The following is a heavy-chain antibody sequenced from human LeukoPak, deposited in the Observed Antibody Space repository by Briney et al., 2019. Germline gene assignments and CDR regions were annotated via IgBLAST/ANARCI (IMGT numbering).Heavy chain of an antibody. V-gene: IGHV1-69*04. CDR1: GGTFSSYA. J-gene: IGHJ4*02. D-gene: IGHD4-17*01. CDR2: IIPIFGKA. CDR3: ARGYGDYEGGGY. Sequence: SVKVSCKASGGTFSSYAISWVRQAPGQGLEWMGRIIPIFGKANYAQKFQGRVTITADKSTSTAYMELSSLRSEDTAVYYCARGYGDYEGGGYWGQGTLVTVSS.